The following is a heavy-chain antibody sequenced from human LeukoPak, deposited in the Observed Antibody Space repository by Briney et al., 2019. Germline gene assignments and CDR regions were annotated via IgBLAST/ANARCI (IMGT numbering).Heavy chain of an antibody. Sequence: SETLSLTCTVSGGSVSSGSYYWSWIRQPPGKGLEWIGYIYNSGSTNYNPSLKSRVTISVDTSKNQFSLKLSSVTAADTAVYYCARGNYYDRVGWFDPWGQGTRVSVSS. J-gene: IGHJ5*02. CDR2: IYNSGST. D-gene: IGHD3-22*01. V-gene: IGHV4-61*01. CDR3: ARGNYYDRVGWFDP. CDR1: GGSVSSGSYY.